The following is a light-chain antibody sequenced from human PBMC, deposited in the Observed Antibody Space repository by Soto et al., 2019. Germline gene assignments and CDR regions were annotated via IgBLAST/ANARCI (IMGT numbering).Light chain of an antibody. CDR2: WAS. V-gene: IGKV4-1*01. CDR3: HQYESTPPT. CDR1: QSVLYSSNNKNY. J-gene: IGKJ2*01. Sequence: DIVMTQSPDSLAVSLGERATVNGKSSQSVLYSSNNKNYLAWYQQRPGQPPKLLIYWASTRESGVPDRFSGSGSGTDFTLTITSLQAEDVAVYYCHQYESTPPTFGQGTKVEIK.